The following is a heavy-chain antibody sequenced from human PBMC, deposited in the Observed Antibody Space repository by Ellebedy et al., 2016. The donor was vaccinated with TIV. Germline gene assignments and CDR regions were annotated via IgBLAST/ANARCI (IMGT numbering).Heavy chain of an antibody. J-gene: IGHJ4*02. V-gene: IGHV4-34*01. CDR3: ARDMVYYYDSSGPTYFDY. Sequence: GSLRLXXAVYGGSFSGYYWSWIRQPPGKGLEWIGEINHSGSTNYNPSLKSRVTISVDTSKNQFSLKLSSVTAADTAVYYCARDMVYYYDSSGPTYFDYWGQGTLVTVSS. D-gene: IGHD3-22*01. CDR1: GGSFSGYY. CDR2: INHSGST.